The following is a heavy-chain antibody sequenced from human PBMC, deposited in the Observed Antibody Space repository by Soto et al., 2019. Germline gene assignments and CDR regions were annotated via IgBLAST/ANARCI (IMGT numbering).Heavy chain of an antibody. V-gene: IGHV2-5*02. CDR2: IYWDYDK. Sequence: SGPTLVKPTPTLTLTCTFSGFSLSTSGVGVGWIRQPPGKALEWLALIYWDYDKRYSPSPKSRLTITKDTSKNQVVLTMTNMDPVDTATYYWAHTVKGYSYGHRNYYYYYMDVWGKGTTVTVSS. D-gene: IGHD5-18*01. J-gene: IGHJ6*03. CDR3: AHTVKGYSYGHRNYYYYYMDV. CDR1: GFSLSTSGVG.